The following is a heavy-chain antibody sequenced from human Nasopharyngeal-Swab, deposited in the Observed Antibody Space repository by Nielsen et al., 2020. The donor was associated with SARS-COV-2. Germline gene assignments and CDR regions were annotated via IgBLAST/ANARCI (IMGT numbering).Heavy chain of an antibody. CDR3: ARDGNTYYDFWSGYYNYYYGMDV. V-gene: IGHV3-7*01. J-gene: IGHJ6*02. D-gene: IGHD3-3*01. CDR1: GFTFSSYW. CDR2: IKQDGSEK. Sequence: GGSLRLSCAASGFTFSSYWMSWVRQAPGKGLEWVANIKQDGSEKYYVDSVKGRFTISRDNAKNSLYLQMNSLRAEDTAVYYCARDGNTYYDFWSGYYNYYYGMDVWGQGTTVTVSS.